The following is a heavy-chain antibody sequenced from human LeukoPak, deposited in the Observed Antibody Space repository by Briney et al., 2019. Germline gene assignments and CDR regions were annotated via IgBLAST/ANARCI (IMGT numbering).Heavy chain of an antibody. Sequence: GGSLRLSXAASGFTFDDYGMSWVRQAPGKGLEWVSGITWNGSSTGYADSVKGRFTISRDNAKNSLYLQMNSLRDEDTALYYCARATSSSGYYYYYMDVWGKGTTVTVSS. CDR1: GFTFDDYG. V-gene: IGHV3-20*04. D-gene: IGHD6-6*01. CDR2: ITWNGSST. J-gene: IGHJ6*03. CDR3: ARATSSSGYYYYYMDV.